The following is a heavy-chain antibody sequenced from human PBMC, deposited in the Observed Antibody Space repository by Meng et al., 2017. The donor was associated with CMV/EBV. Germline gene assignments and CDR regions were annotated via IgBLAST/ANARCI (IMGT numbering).Heavy chain of an antibody. CDR2: ICWDDDK. D-gene: IGHD6-13*01. Sequence: IHSTESGPSVVKPPRTLTLTCYFCGFSRDTSGVVVCWTRQPPGKVLEWHALICWDDDKRDSPSLKSTLTISKDTSKNKVVLTMTNMDPVDTATYYCARIAAAGRFDYWGQGTLVTVSS. CDR1: GFSRDTSGVV. V-gene: IGHV2-5*02. CDR3: ARIAAAGRFDY. J-gene: IGHJ4*02.